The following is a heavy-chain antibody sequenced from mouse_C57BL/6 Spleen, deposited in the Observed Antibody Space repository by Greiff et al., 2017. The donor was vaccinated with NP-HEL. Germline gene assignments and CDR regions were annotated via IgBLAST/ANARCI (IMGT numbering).Heavy chain of an antibody. CDR2: IDPNSGGT. J-gene: IGHJ4*01. Sequence: QVQLQQPGAELVKPGASVKLSCKASGYTFTSYWMHWVKQRPGRGLEWIGRIDPNSGGTKYNEKFKSKATLTVDKPSSTAYMQLSSLTSEDSAVYYCAVQDKAQATGENAMDYWGQGTSVTVSS. D-gene: IGHD3-2*02. CDR3: AVQDKAQATGENAMDY. CDR1: GYTFTSYW. V-gene: IGHV1-72*01.